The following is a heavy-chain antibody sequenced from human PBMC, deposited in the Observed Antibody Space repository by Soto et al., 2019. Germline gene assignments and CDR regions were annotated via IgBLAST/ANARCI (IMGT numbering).Heavy chain of an antibody. CDR1: GFTFSDYY. CDR3: ARQKAWTGEWLSLYAPGMDL. D-gene: IGHD3-22*01. V-gene: IGHV3-11*01. J-gene: IGHJ6*02. CDR2: ISSSGRTI. Sequence: QVQLVESGGGLVKPGGSLRLSCAASGFTFSDYYMSWIRQAPGKGLEWVSYISSSGRTIYYADSVKGRFTISRDNAKNSLYLQMNSLRAEDTAVYYCARQKAWTGEWLSLYAPGMDLWGQGTTVTVSS.